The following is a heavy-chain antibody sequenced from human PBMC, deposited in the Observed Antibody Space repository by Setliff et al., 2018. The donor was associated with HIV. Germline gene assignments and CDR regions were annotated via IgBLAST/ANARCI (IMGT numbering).Heavy chain of an antibody. D-gene: IGHD3-22*01. CDR2: MNPSGGRT. CDR1: GYTFTSYY. CDR3: ARVGYDDTSGFYHEGDWFDP. J-gene: IGHJ5*02. V-gene: IGHV1-46*01. Sequence: EASVKVSCKASGYTFTSYYLHWVRQAPGQGLEWMGVMNPSGGRTTYAQKFQGRLTMTRDMSTSTVYMELNSLRSEDTAMYYCARVGYDDTSGFYHEGDWFDPWGQGTLVTVSS.